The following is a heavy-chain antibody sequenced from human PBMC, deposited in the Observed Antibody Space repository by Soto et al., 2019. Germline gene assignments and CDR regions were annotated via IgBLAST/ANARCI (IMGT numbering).Heavy chain of an antibody. D-gene: IGHD2-2*01. V-gene: IGHV4-30-2*02. CDR1: GGSISSGGYS. J-gene: IGHJ6*02. CDR2: IQHGGST. Sequence: SETLSLTCAVSGGSISSGGYSWSWIRQPPGKGLEWIGYIQHGGSTYYADSVKGRFTISRDNSKNTLYLQMNSLRAEDTAVFYCAKVSVPAAIAYYYYGMDVWGQGTTVTVSS. CDR3: AKVSVPAAIAYYYYGMDV.